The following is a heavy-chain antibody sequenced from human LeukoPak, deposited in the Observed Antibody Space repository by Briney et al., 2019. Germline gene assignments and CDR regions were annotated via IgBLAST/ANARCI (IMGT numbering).Heavy chain of an antibody. J-gene: IGHJ3*02. Sequence: ASVKVSCKASGGTFSSYAISWVRQAPGQGLEWMGGIIPIFGTANYAQKFQGRVTITTDESTSTAYMELSSLRSEDTAVSYCARSGITGTTDAFDIWGQGTMVTVSS. CDR1: GGTFSSYA. D-gene: IGHD1-7*01. CDR2: IIPIFGTA. V-gene: IGHV1-69*05. CDR3: ARSGITGTTDAFDI.